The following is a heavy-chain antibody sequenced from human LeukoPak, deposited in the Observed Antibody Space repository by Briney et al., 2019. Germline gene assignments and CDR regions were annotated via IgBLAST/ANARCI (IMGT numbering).Heavy chain of an antibody. CDR2: LSGNGGGT. Sequence: TGGSLRLSCAASGFSFTSYAMSWVRQAPGKGLEWLSNLSGNGGGTSYADSVKGRFTISRDNSKNTLYLQMNSLKAEDTAVYYCAKDSFPGANWGQGTLVTVSS. CDR1: GFSFTSYA. J-gene: IGHJ4*02. D-gene: IGHD2/OR15-2a*01. V-gene: IGHV3-23*01. CDR3: AKDSFPGAN.